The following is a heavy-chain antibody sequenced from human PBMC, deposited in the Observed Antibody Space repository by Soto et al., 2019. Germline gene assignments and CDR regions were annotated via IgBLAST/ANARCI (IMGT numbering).Heavy chain of an antibody. CDR2: ISSSSTYT. CDR1: GFTFSAYY. CDR3: ARDRRGIAAAGSHFDS. Sequence: QVQLVESGGGLVKPGGSLRLSCAASGFTFSAYYMSWIRQAPGKGLEWVSYISSSSTYTNYADSVKGRFTISRDNANNSLYLQMNSLRAEDTAVYFCARDRRGIAAAGSHFDSWGQGTLVTVSS. J-gene: IGHJ4*02. V-gene: IGHV3-11*05. D-gene: IGHD6-13*01.